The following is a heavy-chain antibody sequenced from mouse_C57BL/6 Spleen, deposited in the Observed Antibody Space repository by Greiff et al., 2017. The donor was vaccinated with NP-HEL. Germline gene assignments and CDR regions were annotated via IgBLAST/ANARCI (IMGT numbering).Heavy chain of an antibody. CDR3: ARSLLRSYFDY. Sequence: VQLQQPGAELVRPGSSVKLSCKASGYTFTSYWMHWVKQRPIQGLEWIGNIDPSDSDTHYNQKFKDKATLTVDKSSSTAYMQLSSLTSEDSAVYYGARSLLRSYFDYWGQGTTLTVSS. CDR2: IDPSDSDT. D-gene: IGHD1-1*01. J-gene: IGHJ2*01. CDR1: GYTFTSYW. V-gene: IGHV1-52*01.